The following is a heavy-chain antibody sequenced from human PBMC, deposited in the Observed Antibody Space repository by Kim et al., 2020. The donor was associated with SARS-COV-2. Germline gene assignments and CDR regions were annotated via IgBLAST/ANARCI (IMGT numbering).Heavy chain of an antibody. CDR1: GFTVSSNY. D-gene: IGHD4-17*01. V-gene: IGHV3-53*01. CDR2: IYSGGST. J-gene: IGHJ4*02. Sequence: GGSLRLSCAASGFTVSSNYMSWVRQAPGKGLEWVSVIYSGGSTYYADSVKGRFTISRDNSKNTLYLQMNSLRAEDTAVYYCARGKVVYDYGYNPYYFDYWGQGTLVTVSS. CDR3: ARGKVVYDYGYNPYYFDY.